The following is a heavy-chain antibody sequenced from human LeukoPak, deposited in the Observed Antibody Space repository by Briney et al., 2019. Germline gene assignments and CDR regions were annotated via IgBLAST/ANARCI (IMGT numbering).Heavy chain of an antibody. Sequence: GGSLRLSCAASGFTFDDYAMHWVRQAPGKGLEWVSGISWNSGSIGYADSVKGRFTISRDNAKNSLYLQMNSLRAEDMALYYCAKDVGLEPRDAFDIWGQGTMVTVSS. CDR2: ISWNSGSI. J-gene: IGHJ3*02. V-gene: IGHV3-9*03. CDR3: AKDVGLEPRDAFDI. D-gene: IGHD6-19*01. CDR1: GFTFDDYA.